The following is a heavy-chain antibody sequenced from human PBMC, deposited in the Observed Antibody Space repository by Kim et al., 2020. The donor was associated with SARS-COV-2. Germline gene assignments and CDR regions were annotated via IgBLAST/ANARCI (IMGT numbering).Heavy chain of an antibody. CDR3: ARVGTSSGYDY. CDR1: GGTFSSYA. D-gene: IGHD3-22*01. Sequence: SVKVSCKASGGTFSSYAISWVRQAPGQGLEWMGRIIPIFGIANYAQKFQGRVTITADKSTSTAYMELSSLRSEDTAVYYCARVGTSSGYDYWGQGTLVTVSS. J-gene: IGHJ4*02. CDR2: IIPIFGIA. V-gene: IGHV1-69*04.